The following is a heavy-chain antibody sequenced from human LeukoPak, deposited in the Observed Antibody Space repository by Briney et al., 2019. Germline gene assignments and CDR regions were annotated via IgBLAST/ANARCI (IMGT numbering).Heavy chain of an antibody. CDR3: ARDSWFGELAFDY. V-gene: IGHV3-7*01. J-gene: IGHJ4*01. Sequence: NIKQDRSQKYYVDSVKARFTISIDNPKNSLYLQMNSLRAEDTAVYYCARDSWFGELAFDYWG. CDR2: IKQDRSQK. D-gene: IGHD3-10*01.